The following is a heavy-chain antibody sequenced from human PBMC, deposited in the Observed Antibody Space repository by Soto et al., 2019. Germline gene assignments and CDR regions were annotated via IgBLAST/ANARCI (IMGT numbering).Heavy chain of an antibody. D-gene: IGHD3-10*01. CDR3: ARCRWSYYTYFDS. J-gene: IGHJ4*02. CDR1: ADTFTGYT. Sequence: QVQLVQSGAEVKKPGSSVKVSCKASADTFTGYTVTWVRQAPGQGLEWVGRVIPILGASNFAQKYQGRVTISADKYADAAYMVLAGLTSEGTAVYYCARCRWSYYTYFDSWGQGTLVTVSS. V-gene: IGHV1-69*08. CDR2: VIPILGAS.